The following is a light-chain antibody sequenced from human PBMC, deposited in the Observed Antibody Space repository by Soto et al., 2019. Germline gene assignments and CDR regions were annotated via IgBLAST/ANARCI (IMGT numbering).Light chain of an antibody. CDR1: QNINNY. CDR2: AAS. V-gene: IGKV1-39*01. J-gene: IGKJ2*01. Sequence: DIQMTQSPFSLSASVGDRVTITCRASQNINNYLNWYQQRPGKAPKLPIYAASNLRSGVPSRFSGSGSGTYFTLSVSSLQPEDFATYYCQQSYSAPRTFGQGTKLEIK. CDR3: QQSYSAPRT.